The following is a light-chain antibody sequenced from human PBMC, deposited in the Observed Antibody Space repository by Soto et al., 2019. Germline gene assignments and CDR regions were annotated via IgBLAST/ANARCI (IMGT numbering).Light chain of an antibody. V-gene: IGKV3-20*01. CDR2: GAS. CDR1: QSVSSNY. Sequence: EVVLTQSPGTLSLSAGERATLSCRASQSVSSNYLAWYQQKPGQSPRLLIYGASNRASGISDRFSGSGSGTDFTLTIYRLEPEDFAVYYCQQYDTSPWTFGQGTRWIS. J-gene: IGKJ1*01. CDR3: QQYDTSPWT.